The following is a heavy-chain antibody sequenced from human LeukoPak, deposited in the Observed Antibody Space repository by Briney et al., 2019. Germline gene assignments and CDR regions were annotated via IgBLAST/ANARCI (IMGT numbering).Heavy chain of an antibody. J-gene: IGHJ4*02. D-gene: IGHD2-8*01. CDR2: ISESGGNT. CDR3: AKDLAGCSDG. V-gene: IGHV3-23*01. CDR1: GFTFGNYA. Sequence: GGSLRLSCAASGFTFGNYAMNWVRQAPGKGLEWVSTISESGGNTWYPDSVKGRFTISRDNSKNTLYLQLNSLRAEDTAIYYCAKDLAGCSDGWGQGTLVTVSS.